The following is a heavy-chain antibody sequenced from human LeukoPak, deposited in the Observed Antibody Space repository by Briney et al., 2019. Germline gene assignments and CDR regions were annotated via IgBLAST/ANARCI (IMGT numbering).Heavy chain of an antibody. J-gene: IGHJ6*02. CDR3: ARGGWRGNYYYYGMDV. CDR1: GFTVSSNY. Sequence: GGSLRLSCAASGFTVSSNYMSWVRQAPGKGLEWVSVIYSGGSTYYADSVKGRFTISRDNSKNTLYLQMNSLRAEDTAVYYCARGGWRGNYYYYGMDVWGQGTTVTVSS. D-gene: IGHD1-26*01. V-gene: IGHV3-53*01. CDR2: IYSGGST.